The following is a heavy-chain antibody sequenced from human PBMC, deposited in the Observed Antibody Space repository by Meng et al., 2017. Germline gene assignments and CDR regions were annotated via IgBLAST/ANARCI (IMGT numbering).Heavy chain of an antibody. J-gene: IGHJ4*02. CDR2: IWYDGSNK. CDR1: GFTFSDYY. CDR3: ARDASYSSGWYYFDY. V-gene: IGHV3-33*08. D-gene: IGHD6-19*01. Sequence: GGSLRLSCAASGFTFSDYYMNWVRQAPGKGLEWVAVIWYDGSNKYYADSVKGRFTISRDNSKNTLYLQMNSLRAEDTAVYYCARDASYSSGWYYFDYWGQGTLVTVSS.